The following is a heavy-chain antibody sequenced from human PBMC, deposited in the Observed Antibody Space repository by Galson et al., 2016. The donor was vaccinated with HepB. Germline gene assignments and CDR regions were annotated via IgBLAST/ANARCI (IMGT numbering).Heavy chain of an antibody. CDR2: IYSSGST. CDR1: GGSISSGSYY. CDR3: AREQYFYGSARQGWFDP. J-gene: IGHJ5*02. Sequence: TLSLTCTVSGGSISSGSYYWTWIRQPAGKGLEWIGRIYSSGSTNYNPSLKSRVTISVDTSKNQFSLKLTSVTAADTAVYYCAREQYFYGSARQGWFDPWGQGTLVTVSS. V-gene: IGHV4-61*02. D-gene: IGHD3-10*01.